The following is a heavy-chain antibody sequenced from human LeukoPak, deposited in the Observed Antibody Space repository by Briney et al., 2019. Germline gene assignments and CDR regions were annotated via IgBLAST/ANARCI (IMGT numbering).Heavy chain of an antibody. CDR2: IRYDGSNK. D-gene: IGHD6-19*01. Sequence: PGGSLRLSCAASGFTVSSNYMSWVRQAPGKGLEWVAFIRYDGSNKYYADSVKGRFTISRDNSKNTLYLQMNSLRAEDTAVYYCAKIAVAGTSVDYWGQGTLVTVSS. J-gene: IGHJ4*02. CDR3: AKIAVAGTSVDY. CDR1: GFTVSSNY. V-gene: IGHV3-30*02.